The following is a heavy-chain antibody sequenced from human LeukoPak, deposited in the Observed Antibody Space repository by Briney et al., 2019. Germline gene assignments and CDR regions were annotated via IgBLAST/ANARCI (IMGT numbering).Heavy chain of an antibody. Sequence: GASVKVSCKASGYTFTSYGISWVRQAPGQGIEWMGWISAYNGNTNYAQRLQGRVTMTTDTSTSTAYMELRSLRSDDTAVYYCARDLRRYCSGGSCYSGGYWGQGTLVTVSS. V-gene: IGHV1-18*01. CDR2: ISAYNGNT. D-gene: IGHD2-15*01. CDR1: GYTFTSYG. CDR3: ARDLRRYCSGGSCYSGGY. J-gene: IGHJ4*02.